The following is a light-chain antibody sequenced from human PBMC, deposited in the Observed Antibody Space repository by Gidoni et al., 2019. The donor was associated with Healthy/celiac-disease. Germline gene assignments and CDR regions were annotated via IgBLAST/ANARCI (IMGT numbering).Light chain of an antibody. CDR3: QQSYSTLT. V-gene: IGKV1-39*01. CDR2: AAS. J-gene: IGKJ4*01. CDR1: QSISSD. Sequence: DSQMTQSPSSLSASVGDRVTITCRASQSISSDLNWYQQKTGKAPKLLIYAASSLQSGVPSRFSGSGSGTDFTLTISSLQPEDFATYYCQQSYSTLTFGGGTKVEIK.